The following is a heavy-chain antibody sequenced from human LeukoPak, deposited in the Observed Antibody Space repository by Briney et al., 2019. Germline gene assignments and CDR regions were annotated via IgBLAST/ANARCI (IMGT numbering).Heavy chain of an antibody. Sequence: PGGSLRLSCAASGSTFSSYAMSWVRQAPGKGLEWVSAISGSGGSTYYADSVKGRFTISRDNSKNTLYLQMNSLRAEDTAVYYCAKDLGYGSGSSFDYWGQGTLVTVSS. CDR2: ISGSGGST. D-gene: IGHD3-10*01. V-gene: IGHV3-23*01. J-gene: IGHJ4*02. CDR3: AKDLGYGSGSSFDY. CDR1: GSTFSSYA.